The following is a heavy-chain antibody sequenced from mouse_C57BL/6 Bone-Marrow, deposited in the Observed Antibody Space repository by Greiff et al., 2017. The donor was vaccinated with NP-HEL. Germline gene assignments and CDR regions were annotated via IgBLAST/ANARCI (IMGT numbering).Heavy chain of an antibody. V-gene: IGHV1-50*01. D-gene: IGHD1-1*01. J-gene: IGHJ1*03. CDR1: GYTFTSYW. CDR2: IDPSDSYT. CDR3: ARTRYYGSSYLYWYFDV. Sequence: VQLQQSGAELVKPGASVKLSCKASGYTFTSYWMQWVKQRPGQGLEWIGEIDPSDSYTNYNQKFKGKATLTVDTSSSTAYMQLSSLTSEDSAVYYCARTRYYGSSYLYWYFDVWGTGTTVTVSS.